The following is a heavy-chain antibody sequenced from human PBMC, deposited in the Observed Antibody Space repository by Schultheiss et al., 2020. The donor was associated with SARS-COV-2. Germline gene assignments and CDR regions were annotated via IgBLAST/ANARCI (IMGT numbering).Heavy chain of an antibody. J-gene: IGHJ4*02. CDR1: GFTVSTNY. D-gene: IGHD1-1*01. CDR3: ARGGYNHRFDY. V-gene: IGHV3-53*01. CDR2: FYSGGNT. Sequence: GGSLRLSCAASGFTVSTNYMTWVRQAPGKGLEWVSVFYSGGNTYYADSVKGRFTISRDNSRNTLYLQMNSLRAEDTAVYYCARGGYNHRFDYWGQGTLVTVSS.